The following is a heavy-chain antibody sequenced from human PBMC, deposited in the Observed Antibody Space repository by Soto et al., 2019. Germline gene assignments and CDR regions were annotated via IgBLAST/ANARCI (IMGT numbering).Heavy chain of an antibody. J-gene: IGHJ4*02. CDR2: INAGNDNT. CDR1: GYTFTSYA. Sequence: ASVKVSCKASGYTFTSYAMHWVRQAPGQRLEWMGWINAGNDNTKYSQKFQGRVTITRDTSASTAYMELSSLRSEDTAVYYCARDCVPFAYCSSTSCYLYYWGQGTLVTGSS. V-gene: IGHV1-3*01. CDR3: ARDCVPFAYCSSTSCYLYY. D-gene: IGHD2-2*01.